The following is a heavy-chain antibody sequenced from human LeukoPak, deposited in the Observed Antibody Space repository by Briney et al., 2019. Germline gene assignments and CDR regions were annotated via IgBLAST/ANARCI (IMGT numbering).Heavy chain of an antibody. V-gene: IGHV3-21*06. J-gene: IGHJ4*02. CDR2: IDSSGGYM. CDR3: SRGDRRDY. CDR1: GFTFNTYS. Sequence: GGSLRLSCAASGFTFNTYSMNWARQAPGKGLEWVSSIDSSGGYMFYADSVKGRFIISRDNAKDSLYLQMNSLRVEDTAVYYCSRGDRRDYWGQGTLVTVSS.